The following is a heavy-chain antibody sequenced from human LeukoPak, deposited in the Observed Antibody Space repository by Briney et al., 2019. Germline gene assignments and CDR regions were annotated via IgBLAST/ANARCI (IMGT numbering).Heavy chain of an antibody. D-gene: IGHD4-4*01. J-gene: IGHJ6*02. CDR2: MFYSGST. V-gene: IGHV4-39*07. CDR3: ARGLQPTYYYYYGMDV. CDR1: GDSITSSTYC. Sequence: SETLSLTCTVSGDSITSSTYCWGWIRQPPGKGLEWIGTMFYSGSTYYNPSLKSRVTISVDTSKNQFSLKLSSVTAADTAVYYCARGLQPTYYYYYGMDVWGQGTTVTVSS.